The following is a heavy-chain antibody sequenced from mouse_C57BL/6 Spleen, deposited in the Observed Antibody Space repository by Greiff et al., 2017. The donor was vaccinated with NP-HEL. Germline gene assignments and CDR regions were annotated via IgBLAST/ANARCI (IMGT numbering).Heavy chain of an antibody. V-gene: IGHV3-6*01. Sequence: EVQLKESGPGLVKPSQSLSLTCSVTGYSITSGYYWNWIRQFPGNKLEWMGYISYDGSNNYNPSLKNRISITRDTSKNQFFLKLNSVTTEDTATYYCARAPRTGPYYFDYWGQGTTLTVSS. J-gene: IGHJ2*01. CDR3: ARAPRTGPYYFDY. D-gene: IGHD4-1*01. CDR1: GYSITSGYY. CDR2: ISYDGSN.